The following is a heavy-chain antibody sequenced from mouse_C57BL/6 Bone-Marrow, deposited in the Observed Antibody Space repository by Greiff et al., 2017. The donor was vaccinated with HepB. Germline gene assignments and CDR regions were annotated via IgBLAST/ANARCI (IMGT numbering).Heavy chain of an antibody. D-gene: IGHD5-2*01. CDR3: TRRIERRRAWFAY. V-gene: IGHV1-15*01. CDR1: GYTFTDYE. J-gene: IGHJ3*01. Sequence: VQLQQSGAELVRPGASVTLSCKASGYTFTDYEMHWVKQTPVHGLEWIGAIDPETGGTAYNQKFKGKAILTADKSSSTAYMELSSLTSEDSAVYYCTRRIERRRAWFAYWGQGTLVTVSA. CDR2: IDPETGGT.